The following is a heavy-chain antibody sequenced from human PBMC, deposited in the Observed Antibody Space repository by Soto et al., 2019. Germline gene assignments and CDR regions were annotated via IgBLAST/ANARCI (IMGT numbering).Heavy chain of an antibody. Sequence: QVQLQESGPGLVEPSQTLSLTCTVSGDSISNGYYTWSWIRQPPGKDLEWIGHIYNRGNTNSNPSPKSRVTISADTSKNHFSLKLSSVSAADTAVYSCARVPSGDKVDSWGQGTLVTVSS. D-gene: IGHD3-10*01. V-gene: IGHV4-30-4*01. CDR1: GDSISNGYYT. J-gene: IGHJ4*02. CDR3: ARVPSGDKVDS. CDR2: IYNRGNT.